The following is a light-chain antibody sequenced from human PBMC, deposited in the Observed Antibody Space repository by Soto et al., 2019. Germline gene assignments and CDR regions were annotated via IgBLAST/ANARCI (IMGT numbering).Light chain of an antibody. J-gene: IGLJ3*02. CDR2: EVS. V-gene: IGLV2-14*01. Sequence: QSALTQPASVSGSPGQSITISGTGTSSDVGGYNHVSWYQQHSGKVPKVIIYEVSNRPSGVSDRFSGSKSGNTASLTISGLQPEDEADYYCNSYTNTDTFWVFGGGTKLTVL. CDR3: NSYTNTDTFWV. CDR1: SSDVGGYNH.